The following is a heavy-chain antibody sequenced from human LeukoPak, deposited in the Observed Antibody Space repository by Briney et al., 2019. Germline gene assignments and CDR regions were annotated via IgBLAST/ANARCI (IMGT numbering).Heavy chain of an antibody. V-gene: IGHV1-69*13. CDR3: ARGDSSGWYGDYYYGMDV. CDR2: IIPIFGTA. J-gene: IGHJ6*02. CDR1: GGTFSSYA. Sequence: SVKVSCKASGGTFSSYAISWVRPAPGQGLEWMGGIIPIFGTANYAQKFQGRVTITADESTSTAYMELSSLRSEDTAVYYCARGDSSGWYGDYYYGMDVWGQGTTVTVSS. D-gene: IGHD6-19*01.